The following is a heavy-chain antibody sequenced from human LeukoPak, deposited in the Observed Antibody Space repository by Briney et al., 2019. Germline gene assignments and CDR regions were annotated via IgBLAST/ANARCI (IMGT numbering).Heavy chain of an antibody. Sequence: GASVKVSCKASGYTFTGYYMHWVRQAPGQGLAWMGWINPNSGGTNYAQKFQGRVTMTRDTSISTAYMELSRLRSDDTAVYYCARAPAKFVVVPGGLDYWGQGTLVTVSS. D-gene: IGHD2-2*01. V-gene: IGHV1-2*02. CDR2: INPNSGGT. J-gene: IGHJ4*02. CDR3: ARAPAKFVVVPGGLDY. CDR1: GYTFTGYY.